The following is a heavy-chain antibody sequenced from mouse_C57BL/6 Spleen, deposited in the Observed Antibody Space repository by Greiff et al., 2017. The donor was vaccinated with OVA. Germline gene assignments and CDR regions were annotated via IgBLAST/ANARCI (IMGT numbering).Heavy chain of an antibody. V-gene: IGHV1-82*01. CDR2: IYPGDGDT. CDR1: GYAFSSSW. J-gene: IGHJ2*01. CDR3: ARWGLLLSLDY. D-gene: IGHD2-3*01. Sequence: QVQLQQSGPELVKPGASVKISCKASGYAFSSSWMNWVKQRPGKGLEWIGRIYPGDGDTNYNGKFKGKATLTADKSSSTAYMQLSSLTSEDSAVYFCARWGLLLSLDYWGQGTTLTVSS.